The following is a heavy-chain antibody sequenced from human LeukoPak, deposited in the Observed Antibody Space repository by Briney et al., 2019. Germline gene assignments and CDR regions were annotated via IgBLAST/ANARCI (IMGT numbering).Heavy chain of an antibody. CDR2: IYTSGST. CDR1: GGSISSGSYY. Sequence: SETLSLTCTVSGGSISSGSYYWSWTRQPAGKGLAWIGCIYTSGSTNYNPSLKSRVTISVDTSKNQFSLKLSSVTAADTAVYYCAAGVDDYYDSSGYYYVQYWGQGTLVTVSS. CDR3: AAGVDDYYDSSGYYYVQY. D-gene: IGHD3-22*01. V-gene: IGHV4-61*02. J-gene: IGHJ4*02.